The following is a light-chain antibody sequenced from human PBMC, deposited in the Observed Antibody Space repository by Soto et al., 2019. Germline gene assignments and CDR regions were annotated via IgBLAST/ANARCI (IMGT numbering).Light chain of an antibody. CDR1: SGSIASSY. CDR3: QSYDRSSPVV. Sequence: NFMLTQPNSVSESPGKTVTISCTRSSGSIASSYVHWYQQRPGSVPTTLIYEDNERPSGIPGRFSGSIDSSSNSASLAIAGLRTEDEADYYCQSYDRSSPVVFGGGTKVTVL. J-gene: IGLJ2*01. V-gene: IGLV6-57*04. CDR2: EDN.